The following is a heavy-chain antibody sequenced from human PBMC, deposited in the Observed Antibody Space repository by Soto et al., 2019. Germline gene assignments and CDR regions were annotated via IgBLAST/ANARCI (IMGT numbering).Heavy chain of an antibody. J-gene: IGHJ6*02. Sequence: SETLSLTCTVSGGSISSYYWSWIRQPPGKGLEWIGYIYYSGSTNYNPSPKSRVTISVDTSKNQFSLKLSSVTAADTAVYYCARDRGRGYSYGLRVYYYYGMDVWGQGTTVTVSS. V-gene: IGHV4-59*01. CDR3: ARDRGRGYSYGLRVYYYYGMDV. CDR1: GGSISSYY. D-gene: IGHD5-18*01. CDR2: IYYSGST.